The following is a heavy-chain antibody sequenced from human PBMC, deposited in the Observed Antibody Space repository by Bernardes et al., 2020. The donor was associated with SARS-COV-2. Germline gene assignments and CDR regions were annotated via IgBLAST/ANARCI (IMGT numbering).Heavy chain of an antibody. CDR3: ARGALSGTYGVGDY. D-gene: IGHD1-26*01. CDR2: INADASTR. Sequence: GGALRLSCAASGFTFSRSWMHWVRQIPGTGLVWVSRINADASTRNYADSVKGRFTISRDNAKNTLYLQMNSLRVEDTAVYYCARGALSGTYGVGDYWGQGTLVTVSS. V-gene: IGHV3-74*01. J-gene: IGHJ4*02. CDR1: GFTFSRSW.